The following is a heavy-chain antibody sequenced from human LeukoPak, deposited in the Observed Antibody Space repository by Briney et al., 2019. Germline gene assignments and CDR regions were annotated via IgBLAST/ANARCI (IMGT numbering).Heavy chain of an antibody. CDR3: ARDLGAQYGMDV. CDR2: ISSSGSTI. J-gene: IGHJ6*02. CDR1: GFTFSSYE. Sequence: GGSLRLSCAASGFTFSSYEVNWVRQAPGKGLEWVSYISSSGSTIYYADSVKGRFTISRDNAKNSLYLQMNSLRAEDTAVYYCARDLGAQYGMDVWGQGTTVTVSS. V-gene: IGHV3-48*03.